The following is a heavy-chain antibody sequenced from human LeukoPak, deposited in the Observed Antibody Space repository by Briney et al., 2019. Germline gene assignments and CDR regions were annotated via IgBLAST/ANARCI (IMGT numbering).Heavy chain of an antibody. Sequence: PGGSLRLSCAASGFTFSSYEMNWVRQAPGKGLEWVSYISSSGAVIYYAESIKGRFTVSRDNAKKSLYLQLTGLRVEDTAVYYCARNAIASPDFDYWGQGTPVTVS. V-gene: IGHV3-48*03. CDR1: GFTFSSYE. J-gene: IGHJ4*02. CDR2: ISSSGAVI. D-gene: IGHD2-2*01. CDR3: ARNAIASPDFDY.